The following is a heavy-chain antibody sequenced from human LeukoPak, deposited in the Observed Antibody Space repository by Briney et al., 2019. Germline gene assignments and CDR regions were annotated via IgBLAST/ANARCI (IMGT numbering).Heavy chain of an antibody. V-gene: IGHV3-21*01. D-gene: IGHD7-27*01. CDR1: GFTFSSYS. CDR3: ARRGGQLGRVLDY. CDR2: ISSSSSYI. J-gene: IGHJ4*02. Sequence: GGSLRLSCAASGFTFSSYSMNWVRQAPGKGLEWVSSISSSSSYIYYADSVKGRFTISRDNAKNSLYLQMNSLRAEDTAVYYCARRGGQLGRVLDYWGQGTLVTVSS.